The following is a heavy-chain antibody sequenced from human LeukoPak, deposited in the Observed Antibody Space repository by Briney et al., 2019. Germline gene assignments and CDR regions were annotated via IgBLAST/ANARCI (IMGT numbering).Heavy chain of an antibody. Sequence: GGSLRLSCAASGFTFDDYAMHWVRQAPGKGLEWVSLISGDGGSTYYADSVKGRFTISRDNSKNSLYPQMNSLRTEDTALYYCAKGDFDRPYYDYWGQGTLVTVSS. J-gene: IGHJ4*02. CDR3: AKGDFDRPYYDY. V-gene: IGHV3-43*02. D-gene: IGHD3-9*01. CDR2: ISGDGGST. CDR1: GFTFDDYA.